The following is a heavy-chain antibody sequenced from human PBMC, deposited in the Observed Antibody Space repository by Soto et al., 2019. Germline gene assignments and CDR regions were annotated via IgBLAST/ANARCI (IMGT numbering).Heavy chain of an antibody. V-gene: IGHV3-30*18. CDR2: ISYDGSNK. CDR3: AKLGEYYDILTGPEYYYGMDV. CDR1: GFTFSSYG. D-gene: IGHD3-9*01. J-gene: IGHJ6*02. Sequence: PGGSLRLSCAASGFTFSSYGMHWVRQAPGKGLEWVAVISYDGSNKYYADTVKGRFTISRDNSKNTLYLQMNSLRAEDTAVYYCAKLGEYYDILTGPEYYYGMDVWGQGTTVTVSS.